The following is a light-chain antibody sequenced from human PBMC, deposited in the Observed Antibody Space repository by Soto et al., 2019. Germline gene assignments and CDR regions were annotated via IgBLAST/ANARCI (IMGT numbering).Light chain of an antibody. V-gene: IGKV3-20*01. CDR1: QSVGRDY. J-gene: IGKJ4*01. CDR3: HQYATDPLT. Sequence: EIVLTQSPGTLSLSPGDRATLSCRASQSVGRDYLAWFQHKGGQAPRLLVHGAYNRATGIPDRFSGSGSGTDFTLIISRLEPEDFAVYYCHQYATDPLTFGGGTKVEI. CDR2: GAY.